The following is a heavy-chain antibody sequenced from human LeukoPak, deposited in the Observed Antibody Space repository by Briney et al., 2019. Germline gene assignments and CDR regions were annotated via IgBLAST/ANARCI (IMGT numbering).Heavy chain of an antibody. V-gene: IGHV3-23*01. Sequence: PGGSLRLSCAASGFTFSSYAMSLVRQAPGKGLEWVSAISGSGGSTYYADSVKGRFTISRDNSKNTLYLQMNSLRAEDTAVYYCAKDLDYYDSSGLDYWGQGTLVTVSS. D-gene: IGHD3-22*01. CDR3: AKDLDYYDSSGLDY. J-gene: IGHJ4*02. CDR1: GFTFSSYA. CDR2: ISGSGGST.